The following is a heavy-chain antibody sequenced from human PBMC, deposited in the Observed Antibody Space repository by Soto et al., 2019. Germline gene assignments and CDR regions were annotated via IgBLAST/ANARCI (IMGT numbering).Heavy chain of an antibody. Sequence: QGQLVQSGGEVKKSGASVKVSCKASGYTFSRYGISWVRQAPGQGLEWMGWISGYNGDTNYAQKFQGRVTMTIHTSTTTAYMELRSLTSDDTAVYYCEKNGQPPYYYYGLDVWGQGTTVTVSS. CDR1: GYTFSRYG. CDR3: EKNGQPPYYYYGLDV. J-gene: IGHJ6*02. CDR2: ISGYNGDT. D-gene: IGHD2-8*01. V-gene: IGHV1-18*01.